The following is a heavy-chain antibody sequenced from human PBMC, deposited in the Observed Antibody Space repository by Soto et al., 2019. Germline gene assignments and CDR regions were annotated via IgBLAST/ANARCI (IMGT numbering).Heavy chain of an antibody. CDR1: GFTVSSNY. J-gene: IGHJ6*03. V-gene: IGHV3-53*01. Sequence: GSLRLSCAASGFTVSSNYMSWVRQAPGKGLEWVSVIYSGGSTYYADSVKGRFTISRDNSKNTLYLQMNSLRAEDTAVYYCARVEYSSSSYYYYYYMDVWGKGTTVTVSS. D-gene: IGHD6-6*01. CDR3: ARVEYSSSSYYYYYYMDV. CDR2: IYSGGST.